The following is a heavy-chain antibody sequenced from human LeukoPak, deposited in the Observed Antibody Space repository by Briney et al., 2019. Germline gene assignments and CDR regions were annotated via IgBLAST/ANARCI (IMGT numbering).Heavy chain of an antibody. J-gene: IGHJ6*03. CDR2: IWYDGSNK. Sequence: GGSLRLSCAASGFTFSSYGMHWVRQAPGKGLEWVAVIWYDGSNKYYADSVKGRFTIYRDNSKNTLYLQMNSLRAEDTAVYYCAKVASLYYYYYYMDVWGKGTTVTVSS. V-gene: IGHV3-33*06. CDR1: GFTFSSYG. CDR3: AKVASLYYYYYYMDV.